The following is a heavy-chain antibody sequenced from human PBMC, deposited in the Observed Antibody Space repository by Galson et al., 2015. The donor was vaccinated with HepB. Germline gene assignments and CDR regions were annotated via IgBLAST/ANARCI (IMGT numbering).Heavy chain of an antibody. CDR3: ATVKGRLQDNWFDP. Sequence: SETLSLTCTVSGGSTSSSSYYWGWIRQPPGKGLEWIGSIYYSGSTYYNPSLKSRVTISEDTSKNQFSLKLSSVTAADTAVYYCATVKGRLQDNWFDPWGQGTLVTVSS. CDR1: GGSTSSSSYY. J-gene: IGHJ5*02. CDR2: IYYSGST. D-gene: IGHD4-11*01. V-gene: IGHV4-39*01.